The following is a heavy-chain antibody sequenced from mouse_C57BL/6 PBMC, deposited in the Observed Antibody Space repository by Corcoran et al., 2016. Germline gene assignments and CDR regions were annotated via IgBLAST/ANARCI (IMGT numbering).Heavy chain of an antibody. V-gene: IGHV1-80*01. J-gene: IGHJ1*03. CDR1: GYAFSSYW. CDR3: ARGITVGWYFDV. D-gene: IGHD1-1*01. Sequence: QVQLQQSGAELVKPGASVKISCKASGYAFSSYWMNWVKQRPGKGLEWIGQIYPGDGDTNYNGKFKGKATLTADKSSSTAYMQLSSLTSEDSAVYFCARGITVGWYFDVWGTGTTVTVSS. CDR2: IYPGDGDT.